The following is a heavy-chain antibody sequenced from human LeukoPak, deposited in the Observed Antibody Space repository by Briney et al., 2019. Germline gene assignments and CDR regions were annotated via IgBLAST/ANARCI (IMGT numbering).Heavy chain of an antibody. Sequence: SETLSLTCAVYGGSFSGYYWSWIRQPPGKGLEWIGEINHSGSTNYNPSLKSRVTISVDTSKNQFSLKLSSVTAADTAVYYCARDTAAARNWFDPWGQGTLVTVSS. CDR1: GGSFSGYY. J-gene: IGHJ5*02. D-gene: IGHD6-6*01. CDR3: ARDTAAARNWFDP. V-gene: IGHV4-34*01. CDR2: INHSGST.